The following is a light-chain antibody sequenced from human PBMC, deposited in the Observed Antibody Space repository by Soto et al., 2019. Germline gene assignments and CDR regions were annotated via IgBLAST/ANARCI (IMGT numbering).Light chain of an antibody. CDR2: EVS. CDR1: SSDVGAYNY. Sequence: QSALTQPASVSGSPGQSITISCTGTSSDVGAYNYVSWYQQHPGKAPKLMIHEVSNRPSGVSNRFSGSKSGNTASLTISGLQAEEEADYYCSSYTSSSTYVFGAGTKLTVL. V-gene: IGLV2-14*01. CDR3: SSYTSSSTYV. J-gene: IGLJ1*01.